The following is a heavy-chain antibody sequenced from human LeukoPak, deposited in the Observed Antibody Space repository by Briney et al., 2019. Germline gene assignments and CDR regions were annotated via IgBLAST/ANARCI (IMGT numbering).Heavy chain of an antibody. CDR1: GGTFSSYA. V-gene: IGHV1-69*06. Sequence: SVKVSCKASGGTFSSYAISWVRQAPGQGLEWMGGIIPIFGTANYAQKFQGRVTITADKSTSTAYMELSSLRSEDTAVYYCARGYRGYCSGDSCYLFDYWGQGTLVTVSS. CDR3: ARGYRGYCSGDSCYLFDY. CDR2: IIPIFGTA. D-gene: IGHD2-15*01. J-gene: IGHJ4*02.